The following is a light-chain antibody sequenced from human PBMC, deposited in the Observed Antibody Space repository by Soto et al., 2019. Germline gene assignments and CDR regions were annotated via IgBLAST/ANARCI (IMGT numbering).Light chain of an antibody. Sequence: EILMTQSPATLSVSPGERATLSCRASQSVSSNLAWYQQKPGQAPRLLIYDASSRATGIPDRFSGSGSATDFTLTISRLEPEDFALYYCQQYGSSPITFGQGTRLEIK. CDR1: QSVSSN. CDR2: DAS. J-gene: IGKJ5*01. V-gene: IGKV3-20*01. CDR3: QQYGSSPIT.